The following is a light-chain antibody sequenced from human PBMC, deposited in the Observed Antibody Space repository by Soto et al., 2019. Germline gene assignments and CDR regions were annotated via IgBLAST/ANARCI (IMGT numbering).Light chain of an antibody. CDR3: QGYDSSART. CDR2: GAS. V-gene: IGKV3-20*01. CDR1: QSVSSSY. J-gene: IGKJ1*01. Sequence: EIVLTQSPATLSLYPGERATLSCRASQSVSSSYLAWYQQKPGQAPRLLIYGASSRATCILDRFSGSGCGTDFALTINRLAPEDFAVYYCQGYDSSARTFGQGTKVDI.